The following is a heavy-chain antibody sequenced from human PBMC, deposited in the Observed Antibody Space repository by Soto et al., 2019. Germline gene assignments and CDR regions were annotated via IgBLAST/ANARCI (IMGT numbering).Heavy chain of an antibody. V-gene: IGHV6-1*01. CDR3: ARDGNIAAAGRYYGTEV. CDR1: GDSVSSNSAA. D-gene: IGHD6-13*01. CDR2: AYYRSKWYN. J-gene: IGHJ6*02. Sequence: PSETLSLTCALSGDSVSSNSAAWNWIRQSPSRGLEWLGRAYYRSKWYNDYAVSVTSRVTINPDTSKNEFSLQLNSVTPEDTAVYYCARDGNIAAAGRYYGTEVWGQGTTVTVSS.